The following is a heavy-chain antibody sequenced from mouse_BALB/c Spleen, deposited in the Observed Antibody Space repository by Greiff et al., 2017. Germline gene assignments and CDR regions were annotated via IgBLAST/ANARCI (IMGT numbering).Heavy chain of an antibody. D-gene: IGHD2-3*01. CDR2: ISSGGSYT. CDR1: GFTFSSYA. Sequence: EVKLMESGGGLVKPGGSLKLSCAASGFTFSSYAMSWVRQSPEKRLEWVAEISSGGSYTYYPDTVTGRFTISRDNAKNTLYLEMSSLRSEDTAMYYCARDLGDGYYYFDYWGQGTTLTVSS. V-gene: IGHV5-9-4*01. CDR3: ARDLGDGYYYFDY. J-gene: IGHJ2*01.